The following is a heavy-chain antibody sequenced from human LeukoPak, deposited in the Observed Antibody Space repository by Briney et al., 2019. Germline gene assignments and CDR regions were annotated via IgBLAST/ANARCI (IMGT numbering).Heavy chain of an antibody. D-gene: IGHD4-17*01. Sequence: QPGGSLRLSCAASGFTFRSYAMNWVRQAPGKGLEWVSGISGSGGSTYYADSVQGRFTISRDNSKNTLYLQMNSLRAEDTAVYYCARDEDAYGDYVPPYYWGQGTLVTVSS. CDR2: ISGSGGST. CDR3: ARDEDAYGDYVPPYY. J-gene: IGHJ4*02. CDR1: GFTFRSYA. V-gene: IGHV3-23*01.